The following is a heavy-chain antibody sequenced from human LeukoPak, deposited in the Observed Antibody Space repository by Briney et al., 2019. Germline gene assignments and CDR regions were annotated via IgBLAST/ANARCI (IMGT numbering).Heavy chain of an antibody. V-gene: IGHV3-23*01. CDR3: ARGRVRGVPDAFDI. D-gene: IGHD3-10*01. J-gene: IGHJ3*02. Sequence: GGSLRLSCAASGFTFSSYAMTWVRQAPGKGLQWVSAVSGSGAHTYYADSVKGRFTIFRDNSKNTLYLQMNSLRAEDTAVYYCARGRVRGVPDAFDIWGQGTMVTVSS. CDR2: VSGSGAHT. CDR1: GFTFSSYA.